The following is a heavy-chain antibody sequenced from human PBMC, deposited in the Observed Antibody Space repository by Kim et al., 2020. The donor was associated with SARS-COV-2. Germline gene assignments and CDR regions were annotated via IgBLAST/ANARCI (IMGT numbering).Heavy chain of an antibody. CDR2: ISGSGENT. V-gene: IGHV3-23*01. D-gene: IGHD3-10*01. J-gene: IGHJ4*02. CDR1: GFTFSSYA. CDR3: ARDWFEDY. Sequence: GGSLRLSCAASGFTFSSYAMSWVRQAPGKGLEWVSVISGSGENTYYADSGKGRFTISRDNSKNTVYLQMDSLRADDTAVYYCARDWFEDYWGQAILVTVSS.